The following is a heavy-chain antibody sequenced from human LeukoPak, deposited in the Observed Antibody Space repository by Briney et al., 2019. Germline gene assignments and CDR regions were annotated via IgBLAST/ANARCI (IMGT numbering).Heavy chain of an antibody. CDR3: ARLYIGVYSRSTNYNWFDP. CDR1: AGSFSGYY. J-gene: IGHJ5*02. D-gene: IGHD6-6*01. V-gene: IGHV4-34*01. Sequence: SETLSLTCAVYAGSFSGYYWSWIRQPPGKGLERIGEINHSGSTNYNPSIKSRVTISVGTSKNQFSLNLTPLSAADTAVYYCARLYIGVYSRSTNYNWFDPWGQGTLVTVSS. CDR2: INHSGST.